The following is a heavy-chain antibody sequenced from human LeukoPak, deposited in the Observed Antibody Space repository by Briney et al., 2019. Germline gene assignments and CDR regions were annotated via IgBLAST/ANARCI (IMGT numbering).Heavy chain of an antibody. J-gene: IGHJ6*02. CDR1: GGSISSYS. D-gene: IGHD6-13*01. V-gene: IGHV4-59*01. CDR2: ISYSGRT. CDR3: ARASIAAADHGGYYYYGMDV. Sequence: KPSETLSLTCTVSGGSISSYSWSWIRQPPGKGLEWIGYISYSGRTTYNPSLKSRVTMSVDTSTNQFSLKVTSVTAADTAVYYCARASIAAADHGGYYYYGMDVWGQGTTVTVSS.